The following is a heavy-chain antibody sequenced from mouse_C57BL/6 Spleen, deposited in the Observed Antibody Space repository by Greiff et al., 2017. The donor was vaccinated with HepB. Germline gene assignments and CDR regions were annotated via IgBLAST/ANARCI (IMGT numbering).Heavy chain of an antibody. J-gene: IGHJ4*01. V-gene: IGHV1-52*01. CDR3: AREDWGYYYAMDY. CDR1: GYTFTSYW. Sequence: LQQPGAELVRPGSSVKLSCKASGYTFTSYWMHWVKQRPIQGLEWIGNIDPSDSETHYNQKFKDKATLTVDKSSSTAYMQLSSLTSEDSAVYYCAREDWGYYYAMDYWGQGTSVTVSS. D-gene: IGHD4-1*01. CDR2: IDPSDSET.